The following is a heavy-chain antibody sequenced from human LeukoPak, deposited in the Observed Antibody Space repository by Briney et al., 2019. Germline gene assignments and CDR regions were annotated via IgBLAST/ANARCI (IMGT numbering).Heavy chain of an antibody. J-gene: IGHJ3*02. CDR3: ASAVEMASNAFDI. CDR1: GYTLTELS. Sequence: GASVKVSCKVSGYTLTELSMHWVRQAPGKGLEWMGGFDPEDGETIYAQKFQGRVTITADESTSTAYMELSSLRSEDTAVYYCASAVEMASNAFDIWGQGTMVTVSS. V-gene: IGHV1-24*01. D-gene: IGHD5-24*01. CDR2: FDPEDGET.